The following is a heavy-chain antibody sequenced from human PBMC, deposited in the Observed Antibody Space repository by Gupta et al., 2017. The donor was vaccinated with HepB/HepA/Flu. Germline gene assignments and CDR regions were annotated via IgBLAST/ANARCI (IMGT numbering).Heavy chain of an antibody. CDR3: TRSPVTVRGVQYSYAREA. V-gene: IGHV4-59*01. Sequence: QVQLQESGPGLVKPSETLSLTCLVSRGSINDYSWSWVRQPPGKGLEWIGFIYETGRPNDNPALRSRVNMSVDTSKNQLALRLKYGKHEDTAVYYCTRSPVTVRGVQYSYAREAWAQGTLSTVS. CDR2: IYETGRP. D-gene: IGHD3-10*01. CDR1: RGSINDYS. J-gene: IGHJ1*01.